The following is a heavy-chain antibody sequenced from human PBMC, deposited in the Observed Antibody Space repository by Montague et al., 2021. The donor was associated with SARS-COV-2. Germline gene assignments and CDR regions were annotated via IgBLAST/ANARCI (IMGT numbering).Heavy chain of an antibody. V-gene: IGHV4-61*08. Sequence: SETLSLTCTVSGGSISSGGYYWSWIRQHPGKGLEWIGYIYYSGSTNYNPSLKSRVTISVDTSKNQFSLKLSSVTAADTAVYYCVRVRGNTIFGVVIISAFDIWGQGTMVTVSS. D-gene: IGHD3-3*01. J-gene: IGHJ3*02. CDR2: IYYSGST. CDR1: GGSISSGGYY. CDR3: VRVRGNTIFGVVIISAFDI.